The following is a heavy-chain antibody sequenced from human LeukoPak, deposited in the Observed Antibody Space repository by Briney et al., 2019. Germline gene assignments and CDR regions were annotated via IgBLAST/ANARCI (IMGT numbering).Heavy chain of an antibody. Sequence: GGSLRLSCAASGFTFSNYGMHWVRQAPGKGLEWVAVIWYDGSNKYYADSVKGRFTISRDNSKNTLYLLMNSLRAEDTALYYCARGAAAGTYGLDVWGQGTTVTVSS. J-gene: IGHJ6*02. CDR1: GFTFSNYG. CDR3: ARGAAAGTYGLDV. CDR2: IWYDGSNK. D-gene: IGHD6-13*01. V-gene: IGHV3-33*01.